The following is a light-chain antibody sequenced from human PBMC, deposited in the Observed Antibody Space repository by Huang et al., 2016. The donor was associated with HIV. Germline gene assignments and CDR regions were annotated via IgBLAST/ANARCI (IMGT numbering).Light chain of an antibody. CDR2: GSS. V-gene: IGKV3-15*01. CDR1: RSVSTN. J-gene: IGKJ4*01. Sequence: EIVMTQSPATLSVSPGERVTLSCRANRSVSTNLAWYQQRPGQAPRLLSYGSSTRAPGIPARFSCSGSGTDFSLTISSLQSEDFALYYCHQYNNWLLSFGGGTRVDI. CDR3: HQYNNWLLS.